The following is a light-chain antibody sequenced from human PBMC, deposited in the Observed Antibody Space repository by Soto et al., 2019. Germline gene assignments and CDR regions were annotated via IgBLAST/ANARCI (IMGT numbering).Light chain of an antibody. CDR1: QSISKY. Sequence: DIQMTQSPSSLSASVGDRVTITCRASQSISKYLNWYQQKPGTAPKFLIYAASSLQSGVPSRFSRSRSGTDFTRTISYLQLDDFATYYEHNSYSTPYACGQGTGLEIK. J-gene: IGKJ5*01. CDR2: AAS. V-gene: IGKV1-39*01. CDR3: HNSYSTPYA.